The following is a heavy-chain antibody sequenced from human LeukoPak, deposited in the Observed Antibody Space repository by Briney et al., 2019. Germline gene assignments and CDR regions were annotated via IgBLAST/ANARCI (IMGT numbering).Heavy chain of an antibody. CDR1: GFTFSSYS. CDR2: ISSSSSYI. J-gene: IGHJ4*02. Sequence: GGSLRLSCAASGFTFSSYSMNWVRQAPGKGLEWVSSISSSSSYIYYADSVKGRFTISRDNAKNSLYLQMNSLRAEGTAVYYCARGRDTAMVGIGYWGQGTLVTVSS. V-gene: IGHV3-21*01. D-gene: IGHD5-18*01. CDR3: ARGRDTAMVGIGY.